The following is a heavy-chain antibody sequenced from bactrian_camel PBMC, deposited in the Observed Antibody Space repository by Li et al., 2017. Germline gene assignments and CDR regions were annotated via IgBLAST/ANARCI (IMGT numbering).Heavy chain of an antibody. CDR3: AADPAVCAVVRGRARTNRFDY. CDR1: GYTYNRNC. J-gene: IGHJ6*01. D-gene: IGHD2*01. V-gene: IGHV3S1*01. CDR2: IATGSGNT. Sequence: HVQLVESGGGSVQAGGSLRLSCAASGYTYNRNCMAWFRQAPGKEREGVARIATGSGNTYYADSVKGRFTISQDNAKNTVYLQMNSLKPEDTAMYYCAADPAVCAVVRGRARTNRFDYWGRGPRSPSP.